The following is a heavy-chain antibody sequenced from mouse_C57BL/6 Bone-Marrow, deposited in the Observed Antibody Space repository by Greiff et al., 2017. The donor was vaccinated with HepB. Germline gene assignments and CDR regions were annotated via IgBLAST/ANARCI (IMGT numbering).Heavy chain of an antibody. Sequence: EVMLVESGPGLAKPSQTLSLTCSVTGYSITSDYWNWIRKFPGNKLEYMGYISDSGSTYYNPSLKSRISITRDTSKNQYYLQLNSVTTEDTATYYCARRGRVVAKGWYFDVWGTGTTVTVSS. J-gene: IGHJ1*03. CDR3: ARRGRVVAKGWYFDV. D-gene: IGHD1-1*01. V-gene: IGHV3-8*01. CDR2: ISDSGST. CDR1: GYSITSDY.